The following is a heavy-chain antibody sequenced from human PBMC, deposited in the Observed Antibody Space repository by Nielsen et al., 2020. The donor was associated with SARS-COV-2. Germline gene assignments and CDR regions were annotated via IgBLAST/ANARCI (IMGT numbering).Heavy chain of an antibody. Sequence: GESLKISCAASGFTFSSYGMHWVRQAPGKGLEWVSSISSTSSYVYYTDSVKGRFSISRDYAKNSLYLQMNSLRVDDTAVYYCARPWGAWGRHWGQGTLVSVSS. V-gene: IGHV3-21*01. CDR2: ISSTSSYV. D-gene: IGHD1-26*01. CDR3: ARPWGAWGRH. CDR1: GFTFSSYG. J-gene: IGHJ4*02.